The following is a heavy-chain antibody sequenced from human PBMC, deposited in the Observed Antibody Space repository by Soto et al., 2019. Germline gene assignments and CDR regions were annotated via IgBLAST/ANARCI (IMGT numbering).Heavy chain of an antibody. CDR2: INHSGST. D-gene: IGHD2-15*01. CDR3: ARGLLKTYCSGGSCYYSRVFHWFDP. V-gene: IGHV4-34*01. J-gene: IGHJ5*02. Sequence: LSLTCAVYGGSFSGYYWSWIRQPPGKGLEWIGEINHSGSTNYNPSLKSRVTTSVDTSKNQFSLKLSSVTAADTAVYYCARGLLKTYCSGGSCYYSRVFHWFDPWGQGTLVTVSS. CDR1: GGSFSGYY.